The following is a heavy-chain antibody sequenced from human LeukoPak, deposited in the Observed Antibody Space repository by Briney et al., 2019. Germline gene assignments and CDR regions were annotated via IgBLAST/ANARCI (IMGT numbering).Heavy chain of an antibody. CDR1: GSSISSGSYY. Sequence: SETLSLTCTVSGSSISSGSYYWSWIRQPAGKGLEWIGRIYTSGSTNYNPSLKSRVTISVDTSKNQFSLKLSSVTAADTAVYYCARVGTTGNGRWGQGTLVTVSS. CDR2: IYTSGST. J-gene: IGHJ4*02. D-gene: IGHD1-1*01. CDR3: ARVGTTGNGR. V-gene: IGHV4-61*02.